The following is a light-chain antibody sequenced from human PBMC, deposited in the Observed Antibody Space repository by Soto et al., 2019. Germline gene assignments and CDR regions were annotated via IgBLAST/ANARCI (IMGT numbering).Light chain of an antibody. V-gene: IGKV3-15*01. CDR3: QQYDKWPPLT. CDR1: QSLSSN. Sequence: EIVMTQSPVTLSVSPGEIATLSCRASQSLSSNLAWYQQKPGQAPRLLIYGASTRATGIPARFSGSGSGTDFTLTISSLQSEDFAVYYCQQYDKWPPLTFGGGTKVEIK. CDR2: GAS. J-gene: IGKJ4*01.